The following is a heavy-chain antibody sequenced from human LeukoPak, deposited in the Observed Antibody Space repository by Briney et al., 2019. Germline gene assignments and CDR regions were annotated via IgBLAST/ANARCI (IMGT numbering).Heavy chain of an antibody. Sequence: SGTLSLTFAVSGGSISSRNRRSWVRQPPGKGLEWIGEIYHSGSTIYNPSLKSRVTISVDKSKNQFFLKLSSVTAADTAVYYCARDYYYDSSGYYPFDYWGQGTLVTVSS. J-gene: IGHJ4*02. D-gene: IGHD3-22*01. V-gene: IGHV4-4*02. CDR1: GGSISSRNR. CDR2: IYHSGST. CDR3: ARDYYYDSSGYYPFDY.